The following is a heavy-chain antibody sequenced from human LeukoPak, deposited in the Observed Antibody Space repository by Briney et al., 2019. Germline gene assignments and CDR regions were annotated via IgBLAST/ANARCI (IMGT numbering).Heavy chain of an antibody. CDR1: GYTFTSYA. Sequence: ASVKVSCKASGYTFTSYAMHWVRQAPGQRLEWMGWINAGNGNTKYSQEFQGRVTITRDTSASTAYMELSSLRSEDMAVYYCARELPYCSGGSCVRGTNWFDPWGQGTLVTVSS. CDR2: INAGNGNT. J-gene: IGHJ5*02. D-gene: IGHD2-15*01. CDR3: ARELPYCSGGSCVRGTNWFDP. V-gene: IGHV1-3*03.